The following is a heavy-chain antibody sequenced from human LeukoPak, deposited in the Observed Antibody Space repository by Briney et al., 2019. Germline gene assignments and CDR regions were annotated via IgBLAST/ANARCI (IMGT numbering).Heavy chain of an antibody. D-gene: IGHD3-10*01. CDR2: INHSGST. CDR3: ARHWGLLWFGVDWFDP. Sequence: SETLSLTCAVYGGSFSGYYWSWIRQPPGKGLEWIGEINHSGSTNYNPSLKSRVTISVDTSKNQFSLKLSSVTAADTAVYYCARHWGLLWFGVDWFDPWGQGTLVTVSS. CDR1: GGSFSGYY. J-gene: IGHJ5*02. V-gene: IGHV4-34*01.